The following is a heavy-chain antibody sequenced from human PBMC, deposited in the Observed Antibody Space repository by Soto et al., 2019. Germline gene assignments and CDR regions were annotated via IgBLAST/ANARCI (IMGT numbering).Heavy chain of an antibody. Sequence: PGESLKISCKGSGYSFSSYWIGWARQMPGKGLEWMGIIYPGDSDTRYSPSFQGQVTISADKSISTTYLQWSSLKASDTAMYYCARPYCSSTSCYSPPDYWGQGTQVTVS. J-gene: IGHJ4*02. CDR3: ARPYCSSTSCYSPPDY. CDR2: IYPGDSDT. V-gene: IGHV5-51*01. D-gene: IGHD2-2*01. CDR1: GYSFSSYW.